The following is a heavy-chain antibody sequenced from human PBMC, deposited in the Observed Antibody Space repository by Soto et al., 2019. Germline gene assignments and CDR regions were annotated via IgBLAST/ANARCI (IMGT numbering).Heavy chain of an antibody. D-gene: IGHD4-17*01. CDR1: GGSISSGDYY. J-gene: IGHJ5*02. CDR3: ARGGLTRYGDYVGSTSWFDP. Sequence: QVQLQESGPGLVKPSQTLSLTCTVSGGSISSGDYYWSWIRQPPGKGLEWIGYIYYSGSTYYNPSLKSRVTISVDTSKNQFSLKLSSVTAADTAVYYCARGGLTRYGDYVGSTSWFDPWGQGTLVTVSS. V-gene: IGHV4-30-4*01. CDR2: IYYSGST.